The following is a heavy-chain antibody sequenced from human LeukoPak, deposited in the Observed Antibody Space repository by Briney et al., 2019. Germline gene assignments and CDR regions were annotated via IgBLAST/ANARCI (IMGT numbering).Heavy chain of an antibody. D-gene: IGHD1-26*01. CDR3: ARGIVGAYSCDY. CDR1: GFTFSSYS. J-gene: IGHJ4*02. V-gene: IGHV3-21*01. CDR2: ISSSSSYI. Sequence: SGGSLRLSCAASGFTFSSYSMNWVRQAPGKGLEWVSSISSSSSYIYYADSVKGRFTISRDNAKNSLYLQMNSLRAEDTAVYYCARGIVGAYSCDYWGQGTLVTVSS.